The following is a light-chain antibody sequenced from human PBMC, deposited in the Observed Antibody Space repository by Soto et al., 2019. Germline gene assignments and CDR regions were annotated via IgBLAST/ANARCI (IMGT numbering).Light chain of an antibody. CDR2: LGS. J-gene: IGKJ4*01. Sequence: DIVMTQSPLSLPVTPGEPASISCRSSQSLLHSNGYNYLDWYLQKPGQSPQLLIYLGSNRSSGVTDRFSGSGSGTDFTLKSSRVEAEDVGVYYCMQALQTPLTFGGGTKV. V-gene: IGKV2-28*01. CDR1: QSLLHSNGYNY. CDR3: MQALQTPLT.